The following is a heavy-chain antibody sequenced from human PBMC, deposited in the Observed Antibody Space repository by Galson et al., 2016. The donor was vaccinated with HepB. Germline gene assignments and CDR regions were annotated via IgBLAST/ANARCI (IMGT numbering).Heavy chain of an antibody. CDR2: IYSGGTA. Sequence: FLRLSCAASGFTVSSSYMNWVRRAPGKGLEWVSVIYSGGTAYFADSGGSTYYAYADSVKGRFTISRDNSKNTLYLQMNSLRTEDTAVYYCARVPGYYYGMDVWGQGTTVTVSS. CDR1: GFTVSSSY. CDR3: ARVPGYYYGMDV. J-gene: IGHJ6*02. V-gene: IGHV3-53*01.